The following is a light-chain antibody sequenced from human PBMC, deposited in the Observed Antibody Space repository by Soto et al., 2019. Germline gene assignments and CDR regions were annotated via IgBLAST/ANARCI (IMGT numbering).Light chain of an antibody. J-gene: IGLJ1*01. Sequence: QSLLTQPPSASGSPGQSVTISCTGTSSDVGGYNYVSWYQHHPGKAPNLMVYEVNRFSGSKSGNTASLTVSGLQAEDEADYYCTSHAGTINFPYIFGTGTKVTVL. V-gene: IGLV2-8*01. CDR2: EV. CDR3: TSHAGTINFPYI. CDR1: SSDVGGYNY.